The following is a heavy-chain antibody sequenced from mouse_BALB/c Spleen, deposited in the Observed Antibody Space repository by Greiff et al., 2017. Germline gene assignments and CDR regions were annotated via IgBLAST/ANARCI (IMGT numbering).Heavy chain of an antibody. CDR2: ISSGGGST. D-gene: IGHD4-1*01. J-gene: IGHJ4*01. CDR1: GFAFSSYD. CDR3: ARRDWDDYAMDY. V-gene: IGHV5-12-1*01. Sequence: EVQLQESGGGLVKPGGSLKLSCAASGFAFSSYDMSWVRQTPEKRLEWVAYISSGGGSTYYPDTVKGRFTISRDNAKNTLYLQMSSLKSEDTAMYYCARRDWDDYAMDYWGQGTSVTVSS.